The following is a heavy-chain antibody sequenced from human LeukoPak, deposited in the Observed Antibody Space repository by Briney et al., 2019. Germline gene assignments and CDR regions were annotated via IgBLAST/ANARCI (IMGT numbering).Heavy chain of an antibody. V-gene: IGHV1-2*02. Sequence: ASVNVSCKASGYTFTGYYMHWVRQAPGQGLEWMGWINPNSGGTNYAQKFQGRVTMTTDTSTSTAYMELRSLRSDDTAVYYCARTPLEDDYGGDYGDYAPSYYFDYWGQGTLVTVSS. CDR3: ARTPLEDDYGGDYGDYAPSYYFDY. D-gene: IGHD4-17*01. CDR1: GYTFTGYY. CDR2: INPNSGGT. J-gene: IGHJ4*02.